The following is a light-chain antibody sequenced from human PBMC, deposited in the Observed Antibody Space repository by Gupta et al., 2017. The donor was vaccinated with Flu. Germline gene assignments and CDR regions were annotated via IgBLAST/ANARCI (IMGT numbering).Light chain of an antibody. Sequence: ESATLSCRSSLTINNYLAWYQQKPGQAPRLLIYDTSNRATGIPARFSGSGSGTDFTLTISSLEPEDFAFYYCQQRRFRYPITFGQGTRLEI. CDR2: DTS. J-gene: IGKJ5*01. CDR3: QQRRFRYPIT. CDR1: LTINNY. V-gene: IGKV3D-11*02.